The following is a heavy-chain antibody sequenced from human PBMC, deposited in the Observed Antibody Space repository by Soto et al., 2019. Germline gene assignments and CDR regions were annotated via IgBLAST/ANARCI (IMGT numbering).Heavy chain of an antibody. J-gene: IGHJ6*02. CDR2: FSGSGGST. CDR3: ARDWTGDTCPCLDV. V-gene: IGHV3-23*01. CDR1: GFTFSSYA. D-gene: IGHD3-3*01. Sequence: EVQLLESGGGLVQPGGSLRLSCAAAGFTFSSYALTWVRQSPGKGLEWVSTFSGSGGSTYYADSVRGRFTISRDNSKNTLFLQMNSLRVEDTAIYYCARDWTGDTCPCLDVSGQGTTVSVSS.